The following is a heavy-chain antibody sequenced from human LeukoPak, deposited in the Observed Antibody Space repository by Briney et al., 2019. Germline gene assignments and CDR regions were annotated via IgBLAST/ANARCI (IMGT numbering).Heavy chain of an antibody. CDR2: ISSSGSTI. J-gene: IGHJ3*02. CDR1: GFTFSSYE. Sequence: GGSLRLSCAASGFTFSSYEMNWVRQAPGKGLEWVSYISSSGSTIYYADSVKGRFTISRDNAKNSLYLQMNSLRAEDTAVYYCARVWSYYDSSGYPQTGAFDIWGQGTMVTVSS. V-gene: IGHV3-48*03. CDR3: ARVWSYYDSSGYPQTGAFDI. D-gene: IGHD3-22*01.